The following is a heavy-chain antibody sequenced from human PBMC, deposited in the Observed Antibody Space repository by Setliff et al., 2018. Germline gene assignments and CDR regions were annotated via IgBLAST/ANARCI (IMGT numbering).Heavy chain of an antibody. V-gene: IGHV3-21*01. CDR1: GFTFSSYT. CDR2: IDSSSTWI. J-gene: IGHJ4*02. D-gene: IGHD5-12*01. Sequence: PGGSLRLSCAASGFTFSSYTMNWVRQAPGQGLEWVSSIDSSSTWIYYADSVKGRFTTSRDNAKNSLYLQMNSLRAEDTAVYYCARTGTYRYFDHWGQGTLVTVSS. CDR3: ARTGTYRYFDH.